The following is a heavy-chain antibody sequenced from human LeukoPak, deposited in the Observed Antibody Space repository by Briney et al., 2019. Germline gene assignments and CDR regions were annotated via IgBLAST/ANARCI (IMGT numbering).Heavy chain of an antibody. D-gene: IGHD3-22*01. J-gene: IGHJ4*02. CDR2: ISASGGST. Sequence: GGSLRLSCAASGFTFSSYAMSWVRQAPGKGLEWVSTISASGGSTYYADSVKGRFTISRDNSKNTLYLQVNSLRAEDTAVYYCARDGVSDSSGSLDYWGQGTLVTVSS. CDR3: ARDGVSDSSGSLDY. CDR1: GFTFSSYA. V-gene: IGHV3-23*01.